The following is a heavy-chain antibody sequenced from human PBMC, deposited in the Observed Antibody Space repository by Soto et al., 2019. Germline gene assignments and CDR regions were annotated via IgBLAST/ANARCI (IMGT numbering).Heavy chain of an antibody. CDR3: ARDAGFFDY. V-gene: IGHV3-30*03. D-gene: IGHD2-15*01. Sequence: GSLRLSCAASGFTFSSYSMNWVRQAPGKGLEWVAVISNDSSNKYYADSVKGRFTISRDNSKNTMYLQLNSLRAEDTGVYYCARDAGFFDYWGQGTLVTVSS. J-gene: IGHJ4*02. CDR1: GFTFSSYS. CDR2: ISNDSSNK.